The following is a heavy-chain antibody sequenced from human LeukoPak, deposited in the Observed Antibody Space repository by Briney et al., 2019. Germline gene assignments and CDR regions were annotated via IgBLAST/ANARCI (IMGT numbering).Heavy chain of an antibody. V-gene: IGHV4-34*01. D-gene: IGHD3-22*01. CDR2: INPSGST. Sequence: PSETLSLTCAVYGGSFSGYHWTWIRQSPGKGLEWIGDINPSGSTYYNPSLKSRLTISVDTSKNQFSLKLRSVTAADTAVYYCARGRHDIAMIVVVMTSVSYYLDVWGKGTTVTVS. J-gene: IGHJ6*03. CDR1: GGSFSGYH. CDR3: ARGRHDIAMIVVVMTSVSYYLDV.